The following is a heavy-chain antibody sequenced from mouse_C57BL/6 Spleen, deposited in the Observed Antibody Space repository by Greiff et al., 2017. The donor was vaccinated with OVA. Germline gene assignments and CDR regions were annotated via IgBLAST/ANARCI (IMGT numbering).Heavy chain of an antibody. J-gene: IGHJ2*01. CDR1: GYTFTSYW. D-gene: IGHD4-1*01. CDR3: AREGLGGWYFDY. V-gene: IGHV1-52*01. CDR2: IDPSDSET. Sequence: VQLQQPGAELVRPGSSVKLSCKASGYTFTSYWMHWVKQRPIQGLEWIGNIDPSDSETHYNQKFKDKATLTVDKSSSTAYMQLSSLTSEDSAVYYCAREGLGGWYFDYWGQGTTLTVSS.